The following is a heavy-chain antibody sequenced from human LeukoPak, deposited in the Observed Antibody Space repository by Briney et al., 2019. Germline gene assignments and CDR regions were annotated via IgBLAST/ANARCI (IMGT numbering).Heavy chain of an antibody. Sequence: ASVKVSCKASGYTFTSYYMHWVRQAPGQGLEWMGIINPSGGSTSYAQKFQGRVTMTRDTSTSTVYMELSSLRSEDTAVYYCARGVVVADTRLDAFDIWGQGTMVTVSS. J-gene: IGHJ3*02. CDR2: INPSGGST. CDR3: ARGVVVADTRLDAFDI. D-gene: IGHD2-15*01. V-gene: IGHV1-46*01. CDR1: GYTFTSYY.